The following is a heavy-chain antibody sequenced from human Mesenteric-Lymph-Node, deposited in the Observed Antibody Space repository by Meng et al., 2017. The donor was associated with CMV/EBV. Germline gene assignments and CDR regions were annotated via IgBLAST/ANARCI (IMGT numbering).Heavy chain of an antibody. CDR1: GYY. CDR2: INPNSGGT. Sequence: GYYMHWVRQAPGQGLEWMGRINPNSGGTNYAQKFPGRVTMTRDTSISTAYMELSRLRSDDTAVYYCARALTYYGSGSYHGKYYYFDYWGQGTLVTVSS. V-gene: IGHV1-2*06. J-gene: IGHJ4*02. D-gene: IGHD3-10*01. CDR3: ARALTYYGSGSYHGKYYYFDY.